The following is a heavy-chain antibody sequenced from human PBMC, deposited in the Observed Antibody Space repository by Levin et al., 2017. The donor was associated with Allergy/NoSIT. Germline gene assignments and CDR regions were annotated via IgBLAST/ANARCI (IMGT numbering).Heavy chain of an antibody. CDR3: ARNEDTAMVEYYFDY. V-gene: IGHV1-2*06. Sequence: ASVKVSCKASGYTFTGYYMHWVRQAPGQGLEWMGRINPNSGGTNYAQKFQGRVTMTRDTSISTAYMELSRLRSDDTAVYYCARNEDTAMVEYYFDYWGQGTLVTVSS. CDR1: GYTFTGYY. D-gene: IGHD5-18*01. CDR2: INPNSGGT. J-gene: IGHJ4*02.